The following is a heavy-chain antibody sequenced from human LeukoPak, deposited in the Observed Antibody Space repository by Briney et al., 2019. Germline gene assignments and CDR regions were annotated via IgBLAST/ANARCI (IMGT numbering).Heavy chain of an antibody. CDR2: IIPIFGTA. CDR3: ARDLLADFYTKDSYFHIDV. CDR1: GGTFRNYV. J-gene: IGHJ6*03. Sequence: SVKVSCKASGGTFRNYVINWVRQAPGQGLEWMGGIIPIFGTANYTQKFQGRITITADESTSTTHMELSSLKSEDTAVYYCARDLLADFYTKDSYFHIDVWGKGTTVTVSS. V-gene: IGHV1-69*01. D-gene: IGHD2/OR15-2a*01.